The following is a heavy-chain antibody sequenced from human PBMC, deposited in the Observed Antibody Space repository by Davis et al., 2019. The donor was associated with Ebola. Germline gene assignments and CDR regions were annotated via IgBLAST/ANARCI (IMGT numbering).Heavy chain of an antibody. CDR1: GYTFTGYY. CDR2: INPNSGGT. CDR3: ARDGVGSNVDYYYGMDV. J-gene: IGHJ6*02. V-gene: IGHV1-2*02. D-gene: IGHD1-26*01. Sequence: ASVKVSCKASGYTFTGYYMHWVRQAPGQGLEWVGWINPNSGGTNYAQKFQGRVTMTRDTSISTAYMELSRLRSDDTAVYYCARDGVGSNVDYYYGMDVWGQGTTVTVSS.